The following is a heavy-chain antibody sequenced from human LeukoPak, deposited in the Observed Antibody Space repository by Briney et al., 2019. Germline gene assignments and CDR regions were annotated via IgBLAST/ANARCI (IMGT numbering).Heavy chain of an antibody. CDR2: INIDETNA. V-gene: IGHV3-74*01. CDR3: GRGGDGIDV. CDR1: GFTFSNYL. J-gene: IGHJ3*01. Sequence: PGGSLRLSCAVSGFTFSNYLMHWVRQAPGGGVGWVSRINIDETNAYADTVRGRITTSRDNAKNTLYLQMNSLRAEDTAVYFCGRGGDGIDVWGQGTTVIVSS.